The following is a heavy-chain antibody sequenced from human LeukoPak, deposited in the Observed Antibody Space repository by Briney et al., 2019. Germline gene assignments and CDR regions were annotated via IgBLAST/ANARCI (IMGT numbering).Heavy chain of an antibody. CDR2: IYTSGST. D-gene: IGHD3-3*01. CDR1: GGSISSHS. J-gene: IGHJ4*02. Sequence: PSETLSLTCTVSGGSISSHSWTWIRQPPGKGLEWIGSIYTSGSTNYNPSLKSRVTMSVDTSKNQFSLKLSSVTAADTAVYYCARLYDFWSGYFDYWGQGTLVTVSS. V-gene: IGHV4-4*07. CDR3: ARLYDFWSGYFDY.